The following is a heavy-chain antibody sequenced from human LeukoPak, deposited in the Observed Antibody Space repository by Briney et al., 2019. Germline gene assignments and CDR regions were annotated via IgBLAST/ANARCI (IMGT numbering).Heavy chain of an antibody. Sequence: SETLSLTCTVSGDSISSYFWTWIRQPPGKGLEWIGYIYYSGSTNYNPSLKSRVTISVDTSKNQFSLKLSSVTAADTAVYYCARDDNIAAAGNGDDYWGQGTLVTVSS. CDR3: ARDDNIAAAGNGDDY. V-gene: IGHV4-59*12. CDR1: GDSISSYF. D-gene: IGHD6-13*01. J-gene: IGHJ4*02. CDR2: IYYSGST.